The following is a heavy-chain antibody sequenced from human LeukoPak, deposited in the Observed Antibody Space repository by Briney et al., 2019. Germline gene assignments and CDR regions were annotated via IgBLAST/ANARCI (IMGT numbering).Heavy chain of an antibody. Sequence: PGGSLRLSCAASGVTVNNNYMSWVRQAPGRGLEGVSVIYSGGYTYYAGSVKGRFTISRDNSKNTLYLQMNSLRAEDTAVYYCASAIGSTWYEFDYWGQGTLVTVSS. CDR1: GVTVNNNY. J-gene: IGHJ4*02. CDR2: IYSGGYT. CDR3: ASAIGSTWYEFDY. V-gene: IGHV3-53*01. D-gene: IGHD6-13*01.